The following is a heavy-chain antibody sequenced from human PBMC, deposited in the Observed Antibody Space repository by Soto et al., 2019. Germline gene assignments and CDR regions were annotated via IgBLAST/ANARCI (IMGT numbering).Heavy chain of an antibody. V-gene: IGHV4-31*03. J-gene: IGHJ6*02. Sequence: SETLSLTCSVSGVSVSSDIYYWSWIRHHPGKGLEWIGYIYYSGNTYYNPSLGGRVTISLDTSKNHFSLRLRSVTPADTAGYYCARYPVVVVPAANYGLDVWGQGTTVTVSS. CDR1: GVSVSSDIYY. D-gene: IGHD2-2*01. CDR3: ARYPVVVVPAANYGLDV. CDR2: IYYSGNT.